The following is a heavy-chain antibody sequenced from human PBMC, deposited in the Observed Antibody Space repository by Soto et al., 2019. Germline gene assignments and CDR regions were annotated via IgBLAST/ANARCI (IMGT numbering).Heavy chain of an antibody. CDR2: ISSSSSYI. V-gene: IGHV3-21*01. CDR3: ARDLYYDFWSGLSYDAFDI. Sequence: GGSLRLSCAASGFTFSSYSMNWVRQAPGKGLEWVSSISSSSSYIYYADSVKGRFTISRDNAKNSLYLQMNSLRAEDTAVYYCARDLYYDFWSGLSYDAFDIWGQGTMVTVSS. D-gene: IGHD3-3*01. J-gene: IGHJ3*02. CDR1: GFTFSSYS.